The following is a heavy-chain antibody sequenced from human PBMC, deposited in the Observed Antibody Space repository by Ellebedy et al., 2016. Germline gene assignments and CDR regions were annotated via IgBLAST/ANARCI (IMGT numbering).Heavy chain of an antibody. CDR3: ARGIVVVPAYYGMDV. CDR1: GLTFTNAW. D-gene: IGHD2-2*01. CDR2: INHSGST. V-gene: IGHV4-34*01. Sequence: GSLRLSCAASGLTFTNAWMNWIRQPPGKGLEWIGEINHSGSTNYNPSLKSRVTISVDTSKNQFSLKLSSVTAADTAVYYCARGIVVVPAYYGMDVWGQGTTVTVSS. J-gene: IGHJ6*02.